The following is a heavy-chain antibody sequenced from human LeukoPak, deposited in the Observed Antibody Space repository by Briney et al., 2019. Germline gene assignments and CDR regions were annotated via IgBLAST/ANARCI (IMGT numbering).Heavy chain of an antibody. D-gene: IGHD3-3*01. J-gene: IGHJ6*02. CDR1: GGSFSGYY. CDR2: INHSGST. CDR3: ARGRVDFWSGYLYGMDV. V-gene: IGHV4-34*01. Sequence: SSETLSLTCAVYGGSFSGYYWSWIRQPPGKGLEWIGEINHSGSTNYNPSLKGRVTISVDTSKNQFSLKLSSVTAADTAVYYCARGRVDFWSGYLYGMDVWGQGTTVTVSS.